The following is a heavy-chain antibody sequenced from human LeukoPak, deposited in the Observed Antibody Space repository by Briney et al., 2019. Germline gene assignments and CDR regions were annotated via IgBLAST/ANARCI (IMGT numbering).Heavy chain of an antibody. CDR2: IYPGDSDI. D-gene: IGHD5-12*01. CDR3: GTSHKGGGYSGYDFGY. V-gene: IGHV5-51*01. Sequence: HGESLKISCKGSGYSFTSYWIGWVRQMPGKGLKWMGIIYPGDSDIRYSPSFQGQVTISADKSISTAYLQWSSLKASDTAIYYCGTSHKGGGYSGYDFGYWGQGALVTVSS. CDR1: GYSFTSYW. J-gene: IGHJ4*02.